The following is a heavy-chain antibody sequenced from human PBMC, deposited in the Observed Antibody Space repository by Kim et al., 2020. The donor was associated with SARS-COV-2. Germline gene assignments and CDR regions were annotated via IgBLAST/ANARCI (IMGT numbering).Heavy chain of an antibody. Sequence: GGSLRLSCAASGFTFSSYAMHWVRQAPGKGLEWVALISYDGSNKYYADSVKGRFTISRDNSKNTLYLQMNSLRAEDTAVYYCANSELLIWVQGTVVTVSS. D-gene: IGHD2-15*01. CDR2: ISYDGSNK. CDR1: GFTFSSYA. CDR3: ANSELLI. J-gene: IGHJ3*02. V-gene: IGHV3-30*18.